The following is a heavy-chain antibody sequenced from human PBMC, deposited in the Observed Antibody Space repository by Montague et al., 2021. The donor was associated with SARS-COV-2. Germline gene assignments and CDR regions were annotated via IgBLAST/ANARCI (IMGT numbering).Heavy chain of an antibody. V-gene: IGHV4-59*11. J-gene: IGHJ2*01. Sequence: SEILSLTCSVSGGSISGHYWSWIRQPPGKGLEWIGNFDHSGNTKYNPSLKSRATISVDTSKNQFALRLSSVTAADTAVYYCAREFRIELWQTNWYFGLWGRGTLVTVSS. D-gene: IGHD3-16*01. CDR2: FDHSGNT. CDR3: AREFRIELWQTNWYFGL. CDR1: GGSISGHY.